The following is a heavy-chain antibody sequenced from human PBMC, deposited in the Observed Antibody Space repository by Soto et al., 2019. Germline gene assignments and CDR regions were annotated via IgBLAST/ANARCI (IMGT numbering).Heavy chain of an antibody. Sequence: ASVKVSCKASGYTVTGYYMHCVRQAPGQVLEWMGWINPNSGGTNYAQKFQGWVTMTRDTSISTAYMELSRLRSDDTAVYYCARAHDYGDSDYYYYGMDVWGQGTTVTVSS. CDR3: ARAHDYGDSDYYYYGMDV. CDR1: GYTVTGYY. CDR2: INPNSGGT. D-gene: IGHD4-17*01. J-gene: IGHJ6*02. V-gene: IGHV1-2*04.